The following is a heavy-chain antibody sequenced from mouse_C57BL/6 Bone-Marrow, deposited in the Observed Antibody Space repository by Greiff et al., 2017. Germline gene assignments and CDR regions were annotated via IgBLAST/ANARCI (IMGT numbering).Heavy chain of an antibody. CDR2: IYPRDGST. J-gene: IGHJ1*03. CDR3: ARWSGYWYFDV. CDR1: GYTFTSYD. V-gene: IGHV1-85*01. Sequence: QVQLKESGPELVKPGASVKLSCKASGYTFTSYDINWVKQRPGQGLAWIGWIYPRDGSTKYNEKFKGKATLTVDTSSSTAYMELHSLTSEDSAVYFCARWSGYWYFDVWGTGTTVTVSS. D-gene: IGHD1-1*02.